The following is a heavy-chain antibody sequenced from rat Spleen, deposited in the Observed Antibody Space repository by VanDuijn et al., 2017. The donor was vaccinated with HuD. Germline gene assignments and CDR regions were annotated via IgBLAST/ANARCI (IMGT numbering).Heavy chain of an antibody. CDR2: ITSGGSNT. J-gene: IGHJ2*01. Sequence: EVQLVESDGGLVQPGRSMKLSCAASGFTFSSFAMAWVRQAPKKGLEWVATITSGGSNTYYPDSVKGRFTISRDNAKSTLYLQMNSLRSEDTATYYCTRDDYGYTFFDYWGQGVMVTVSS. D-gene: IGHD1-9*01. V-gene: IGHV5-46*01. CDR3: TRDDYGYTFFDY. CDR1: GFTFSSFA.